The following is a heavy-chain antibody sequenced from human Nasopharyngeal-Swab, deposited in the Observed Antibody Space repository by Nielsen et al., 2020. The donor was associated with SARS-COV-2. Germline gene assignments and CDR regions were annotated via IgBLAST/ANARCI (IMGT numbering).Heavy chain of an antibody. D-gene: IGHD6-13*01. V-gene: IGHV4-39*01. Sequence: GSLRLSCSVSGGSISSSSYYWGWIRQPLGKGLEWIGSIYYSGSTYYNPSLKSRVTISVHTSKNQFSLKLSSVTAADTAVYYCARSPSSSWSTYYYGMDVWGQGTTVTVSS. CDR3: ARSPSSSWSTYYYGMDV. CDR2: IYYSGST. J-gene: IGHJ6*02. CDR1: GGSISSSSYY.